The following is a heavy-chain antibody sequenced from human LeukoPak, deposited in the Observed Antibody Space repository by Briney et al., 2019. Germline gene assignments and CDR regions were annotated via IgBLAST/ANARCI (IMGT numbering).Heavy chain of an antibody. CDR2: ISSSSSYI. V-gene: IGHV3-21*01. Sequence: GGSLRLSCAASGFTFSSYSMNWVRQAPGKGLEWVSSISSSSSYIYYADSVEGRFTISRDNAKNSLYLQMNSLRAEDTAVYYCARDMGSYYAFDYWGQGTLVTVSS. D-gene: IGHD1-26*01. CDR3: ARDMGSYYAFDY. CDR1: GFTFSSYS. J-gene: IGHJ4*02.